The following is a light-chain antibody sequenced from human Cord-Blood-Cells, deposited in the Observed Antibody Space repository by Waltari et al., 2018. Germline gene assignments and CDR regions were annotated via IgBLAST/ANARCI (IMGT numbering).Light chain of an antibody. CDR2: DVS. J-gene: IGLJ2*01. Sequence: QSALTQPASVSGSPGQSLTISCTGTSSDVGGYNYVSWYQQHPGKAPKLMIYDVSNRPSGVSNRFSGSKSGNTAALTSSGLQAEDEADYYCSSYTSSSTLVVFGGGTKLTVL. CDR3: SSYTSSSTLVV. V-gene: IGLV2-14*01. CDR1: SSDVGGYNY.